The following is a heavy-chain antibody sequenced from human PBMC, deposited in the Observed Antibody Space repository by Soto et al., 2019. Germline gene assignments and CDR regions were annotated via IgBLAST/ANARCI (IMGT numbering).Heavy chain of an antibody. D-gene: IGHD3-16*01. CDR1: GGSISSYY. V-gene: IGHV4-59*01. Sequence: QVQLQESGPGLVKPSETLSLTCTVSGGSISSYYWSWIREPPGKGLEWIGYIYYSGSTNYNPSLKRRVPISVDTCKNQFCLKVSSVTAADTAVYYCARAWGEAFDYWGQGTLVTVSS. J-gene: IGHJ4*02. CDR3: ARAWGEAFDY. CDR2: IYYSGST.